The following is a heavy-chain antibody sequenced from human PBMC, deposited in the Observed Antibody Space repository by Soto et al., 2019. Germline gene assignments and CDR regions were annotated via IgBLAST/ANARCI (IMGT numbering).Heavy chain of an antibody. CDR3: PKPYYDFWSGYYQPFDY. V-gene: IGHV3-30*18. J-gene: IGHJ4*02. CDR2: ISYDGGNK. D-gene: IGHD3-3*01. Sequence: QVQLVESGGGVVQPGRSLRLSCAASGFTFSSYGMHWVRQAPGKGLEWVAVISYDGGNKYYADSVKGRFTISRDNSKNTLYLQMNSLRAEYTAVYYCPKPYYDFWSGYYQPFDYWGQGTLVTVSS. CDR1: GFTFSSYG.